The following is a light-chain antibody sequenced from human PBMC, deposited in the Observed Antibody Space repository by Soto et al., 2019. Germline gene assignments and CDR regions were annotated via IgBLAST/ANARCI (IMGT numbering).Light chain of an antibody. Sequence: EIVLTQSPGPLSLSLGERATLSCRASQSVSSDYVAWYRQKPGQVPTVLIYRASTRATGIPDRFSGSGSGTDFTLTISRVEPEDFAVYYCQQYGSSPLTCGGGTRVEIK. CDR2: RAS. CDR1: QSVSSDY. J-gene: IGKJ4*01. CDR3: QQYGSSPLT. V-gene: IGKV3-20*01.